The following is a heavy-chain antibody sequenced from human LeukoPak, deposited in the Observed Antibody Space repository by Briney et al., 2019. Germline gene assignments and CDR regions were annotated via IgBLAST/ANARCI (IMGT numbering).Heavy chain of an antibody. J-gene: IGHJ6*03. V-gene: IGHV1-2*02. Sequence: GASVKVSCKASGYTFTGFYIHWVRQAPGQGLEWMGWINPNSGDTNYAQKFKGRVTMTRDTSISTAYMELSSLRSDDTAVYYCAREWRGYYYYLNVWGKGTTVTISS. CDR1: GYTFTGFY. CDR3: AREWRGYYYYLNV. D-gene: IGHD5-12*01. CDR2: INPNSGDT.